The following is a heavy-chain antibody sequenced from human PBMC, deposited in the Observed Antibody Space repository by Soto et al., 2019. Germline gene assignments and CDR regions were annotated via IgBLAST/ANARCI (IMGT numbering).Heavy chain of an antibody. CDR1: GFTFSSYA. J-gene: IGHJ6*02. CDR2: ISGSGGST. V-gene: IGHV3-23*01. CDR3: AKGIRGLDYYGMDV. D-gene: IGHD2-15*01. Sequence: VGSLRLSCAASGFTFSSYAMSWVRQAPGKGLEWVSAISGSGGSTYYADSVKGRFTISRDNSKNTLYLQMNSLRAEDTAVYYCAKGIRGLDYYGMDVWGQGTTVTVSS.